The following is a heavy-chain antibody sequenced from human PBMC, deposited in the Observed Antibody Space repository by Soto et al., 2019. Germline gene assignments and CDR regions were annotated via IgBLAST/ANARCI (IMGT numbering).Heavy chain of an antibody. V-gene: IGHV4-30-2*06. CDR3: ARGISATGPYWGFDL. CDR1: GGSINSGGYS. CDR2: FSHSGT. D-gene: IGHD6-13*01. J-gene: IGHJ2*01. Sequence: QLQLQESGSGLVKPSQTLSLSCAVSGGSINSGGYSWNWIRQSPGKGLEWIGYFSHSGTYYNPSLESRVTISVDRSREEFSLRLKFLTAADTAVYYCARGISATGPYWGFDLWGRGTLVTVSS.